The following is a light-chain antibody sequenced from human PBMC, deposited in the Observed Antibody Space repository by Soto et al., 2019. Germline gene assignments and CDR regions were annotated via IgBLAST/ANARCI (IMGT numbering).Light chain of an antibody. CDR3: GTWDSSLSGVV. CDR1: SSNIGSNT. V-gene: IGLV1-44*01. J-gene: IGLJ2*01. Sequence: QTVVTQPPSASGTPGQRVTISCSGSSSNIGSNTVNWYQQLPGTAPKLLIYSNNQRPSGVPDRFSGSKSGTSASLAISGLQSEDEADYYCGTWDSSLSGVVFGGGTKLTVL. CDR2: SNN.